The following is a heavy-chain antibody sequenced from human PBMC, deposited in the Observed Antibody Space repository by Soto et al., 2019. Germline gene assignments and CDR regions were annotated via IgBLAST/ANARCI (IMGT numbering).Heavy chain of an antibody. V-gene: IGHV3-53*05. CDR3: ARDYYKYYDSSGYYRSPAY. J-gene: IGHJ4*02. Sequence: GGSLRLSCAASGFTVSSNYMSWVRQAPGKGLEWVSVIYSGGSTYYADSVKGRFTISRDNSRNTLFLQMNSLRAEGTAVYYCARDYYKYYDSSGYYRSPAYWGQGTLVTVSS. CDR1: GFTVSSNY. D-gene: IGHD3-22*01. CDR2: IYSGGST.